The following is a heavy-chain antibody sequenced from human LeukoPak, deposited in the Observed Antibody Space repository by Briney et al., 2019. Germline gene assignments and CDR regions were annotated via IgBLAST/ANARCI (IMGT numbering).Heavy chain of an antibody. Sequence: SETLSLTCAVYGGSFSGYYWSWIRQPPGKGLEWIGEINHSGSTNYNPSLKSRVTKSVDTSKNQFSLKLSSVTAADTAVYYCARIRRYSGYGRSYFDYWGQGTLVTVSS. CDR3: ARIRRYSGYGRSYFDY. J-gene: IGHJ4*02. V-gene: IGHV4-34*01. CDR2: INHSGST. CDR1: GGSFSGYY. D-gene: IGHD5-12*01.